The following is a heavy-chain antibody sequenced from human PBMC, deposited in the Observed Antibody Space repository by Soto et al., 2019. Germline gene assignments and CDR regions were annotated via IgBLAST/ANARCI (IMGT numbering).Heavy chain of an antibody. J-gene: IGHJ3*02. CDR2: ISAYNGNT. CDR1: GSTFTSYG. CDR3: ARDRYYDSSGYYRGGAFDI. V-gene: IGHV1-18*01. D-gene: IGHD3-22*01. Sequence: ASVKVWCRVSGSTFTSYGNRWVRQAPGQGLEWMGWISAYNGNTNYAQKLQGRVTMTTDTSTSTAYMELRSLRSDDTAVYYCARDRYYDSSGYYRGGAFDIWGQRTMVTVSS.